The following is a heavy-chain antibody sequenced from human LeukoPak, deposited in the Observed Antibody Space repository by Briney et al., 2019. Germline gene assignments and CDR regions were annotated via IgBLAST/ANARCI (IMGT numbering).Heavy chain of an antibody. J-gene: IGHJ4*02. D-gene: IGHD3-22*01. Sequence: PSETLSLTCTVSGGSISSYYWSWIRQPPGKGLEWIGYIYYSGSTNYNPSLKSRVTISVDTSKNQFSLKLSSVTAADTAVYYCARLVNYDSSGYTDYWGQGTLVTVSS. CDR1: GGSISSYY. V-gene: IGHV4-59*08. CDR3: ARLVNYDSSGYTDY. CDR2: IYYSGST.